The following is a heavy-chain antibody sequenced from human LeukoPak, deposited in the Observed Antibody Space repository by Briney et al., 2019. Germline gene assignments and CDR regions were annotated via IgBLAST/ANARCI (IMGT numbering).Heavy chain of an antibody. CDR3: ARLSSSWYPIDY. J-gene: IGHJ4*02. D-gene: IGHD6-13*01. CDR2: TYYRSKWYN. CDR1: GDSVSSNSAA. Sequence: SQTLSLTCAISGDSVSSNSAAWNWIRQSPSRGLEWLGRTYYRSKWYNDYAVSEKSRITINPDTSKNQFSLKLSSVTAADTAVYYCARLSSSWYPIDYWGQGTLVTVSS. V-gene: IGHV6-1*01.